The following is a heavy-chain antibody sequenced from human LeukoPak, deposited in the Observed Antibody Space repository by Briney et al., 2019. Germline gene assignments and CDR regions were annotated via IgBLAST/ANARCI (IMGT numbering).Heavy chain of an antibody. CDR2: INHSGST. D-gene: IGHD3-3*01. CDR3: ARDGLGFWSGYYTFYMDV. Sequence: PSETLSLTCAVYGGSLSGYYWSWIRQPPGKGLEWIWEINHSGSTNYNPSLKSRVTISVDTSKNQFSLKLSSVTAADTAVYYCARDGLGFWSGYYTFYMDVWGKGTTVTVSS. CDR1: GGSLSGYY. J-gene: IGHJ6*03. V-gene: IGHV4-34*01.